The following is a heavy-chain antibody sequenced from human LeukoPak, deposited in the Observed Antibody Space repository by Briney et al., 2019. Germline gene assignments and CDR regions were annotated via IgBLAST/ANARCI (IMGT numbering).Heavy chain of an antibody. CDR2: ISYDGIHK. V-gene: IGHV3-30*04. D-gene: IGHD4-17*01. CDR1: GFTFNSH. J-gene: IGHJ4*02. Sequence: GGSLRLSCAASGFTFNSHMHWVRQAPGEGLEWVAGISYDGIHKNYADSVKGRFTISSDNSKNTLYLQMNSLRGEDTAVYYCTRQSSVTTSGLEYWGQGTLVTVSS. CDR3: TRQSSVTTSGLEY.